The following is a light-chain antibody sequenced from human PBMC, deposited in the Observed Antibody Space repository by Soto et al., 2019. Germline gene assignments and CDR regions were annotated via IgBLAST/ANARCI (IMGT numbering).Light chain of an antibody. CDR3: QQHNDWPLT. J-gene: IGKJ4*01. CDR1: QSVSNN. CDR2: RIS. V-gene: IGKV3-15*01. Sequence: EIVMTQSPATLSVSPGERATLSCRASQSVSNNLAWYQHKPGQAPRLLIYRISTRATGIPGRFSGSGSGTEFTLTISSLQSEDVAVYYCQQHNDWPLTFGGGTKVEIK.